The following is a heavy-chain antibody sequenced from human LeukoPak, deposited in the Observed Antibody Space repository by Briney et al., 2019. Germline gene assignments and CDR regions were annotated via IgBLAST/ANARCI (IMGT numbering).Heavy chain of an antibody. CDR3: ARRKFYCGSGSYYSYYYGMDV. D-gene: IGHD3-10*01. V-gene: IGHV4-59*08. Sequence: PSETLSLTCTVPGGSISSYYWSWIRQPPGKGLEWIGYIYYSGSTNYNPSLKSRVTISVDTSKNQFSLKLSSVTAADTAVYYCARRKFYCGSGSYYSYYYGMDVWGQGTTVTVSS. CDR2: IYYSGST. CDR1: GGSISSYY. J-gene: IGHJ6*02.